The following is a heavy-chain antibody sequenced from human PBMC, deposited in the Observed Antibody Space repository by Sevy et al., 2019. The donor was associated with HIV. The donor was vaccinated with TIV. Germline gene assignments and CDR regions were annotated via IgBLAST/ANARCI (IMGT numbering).Heavy chain of an antibody. CDR1: GFTFTDSW. CDR2: IKVDGSVN. CDR3: ARAIGKDGAY. V-gene: IGHV3-7*03. D-gene: IGHD1-1*01. Sequence: GGSLRLSCTASGFTFTDSWMHWVRQAPGKGLEWLANIKVDGSVNYYVDSVKGRFTISRDNSKNSVFLQMTSLRAGDTATYYCARAIGKDGAYWGQGTLVTVSS. J-gene: IGHJ4*02.